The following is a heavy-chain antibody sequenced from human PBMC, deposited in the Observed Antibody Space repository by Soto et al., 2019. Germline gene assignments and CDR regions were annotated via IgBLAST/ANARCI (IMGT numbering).Heavy chain of an antibody. CDR3: ARTGLQIIQATSYYYVLDV. Sequence: QVQLVESGGGVVQPGTSLRLSCEASGFTFYSFGMHWVRQAPGKGLEWVAVIWHDGTNKYYVDSVKGRFTISRDNSKDMLYLQMNNLRAEDTAVYYCARTGLQIIQATSYYYVLDVWGQGTTVTVSS. D-gene: IGHD3-3*01. J-gene: IGHJ6*02. CDR1: GFTFYSFG. CDR2: IWHDGTNK. V-gene: IGHV3-33*01.